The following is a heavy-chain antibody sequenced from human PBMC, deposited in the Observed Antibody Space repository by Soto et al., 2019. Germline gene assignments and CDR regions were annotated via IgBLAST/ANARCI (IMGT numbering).Heavy chain of an antibody. CDR2: VSYDGSKT. Sequence: QVQLVESGGGVVQPGRSLRLTCAASGFTFSSNGMHWVRQAPGKGLEWVALVSYDGSKTYYADSVRGRFTISRDNSENTPYLQMNSLRAEDTAVYYCARWVGGSMYDNSGKYDSWGQGTLVTVSS. V-gene: IGHV3-30*03. J-gene: IGHJ5*01. CDR1: GFTFSSNG. D-gene: IGHD3-22*01. CDR3: ARWVGGSMYDNSGKYDS.